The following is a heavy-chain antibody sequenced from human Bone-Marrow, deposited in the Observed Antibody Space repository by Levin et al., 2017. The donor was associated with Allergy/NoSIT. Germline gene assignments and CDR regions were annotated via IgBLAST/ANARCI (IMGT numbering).Heavy chain of an antibody. J-gene: IGHJ6*02. V-gene: IGHV3-7*01. CDR2: IKQDGSEK. CDR1: GFTFSSYW. Sequence: GGSLRLSCAASGFTFSSYWMSWVRQAPGKGLEWVANIKQDGSEKYYVDSVKGRFTISRDNAKNSLYLQMNSLRAEDTAVYYCARVHYDFWLLYGTWMDVWGQGTTVTVSS. D-gene: IGHD3-3*01. CDR3: ARVHYDFWLLYGTWMDV.